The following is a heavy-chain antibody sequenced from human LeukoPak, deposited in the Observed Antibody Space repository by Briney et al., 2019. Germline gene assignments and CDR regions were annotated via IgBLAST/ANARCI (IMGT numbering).Heavy chain of an antibody. V-gene: IGHV2-5*01. CDR2: IYWNDDK. D-gene: IGHD6-19*01. CDR3: AHPLEEQWLVAFDY. J-gene: IGHJ4*02. Sequence: SGPTLVNPTQTLTLTCTFSGFSLSTSGVGVGWIRQPPGKALDWLALIYWNDDKRYSSSLKSRLTITKDTSKNQVVLTMAKMDPVDTATYYCAHPLEEQWLVAFDYWGQGILVTVSS. CDR1: GFSLSTSGVG.